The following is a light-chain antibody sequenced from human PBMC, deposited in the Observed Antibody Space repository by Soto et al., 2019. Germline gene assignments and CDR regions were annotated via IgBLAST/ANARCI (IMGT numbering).Light chain of an antibody. Sequence: EIVLTQSPGTLSLSPGERATLSCRASQSVSSTYLAWYQQKPGQAPRLLIYGASSRASRIPDRFSGSGSGTDFTLTIRRMETEDFAVYYCQQYGSSPFTFGGGTKVDIK. V-gene: IGKV3-20*01. CDR1: QSVSSTY. CDR2: GAS. CDR3: QQYGSSPFT. J-gene: IGKJ4*01.